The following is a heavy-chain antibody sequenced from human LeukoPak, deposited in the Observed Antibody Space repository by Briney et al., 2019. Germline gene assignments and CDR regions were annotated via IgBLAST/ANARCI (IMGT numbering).Heavy chain of an antibody. J-gene: IGHJ4*02. CDR2: IYYSGST. CDR3: ARAGYSSGYVGGFDY. CDR1: GGSISSGGYY. Sequence: PSETLSLTCTVSGGSISSGGYYWSWIRQHPGKGLEWIVYIYYSGSTYYNPSLKSRVTISVDTSKNQFSLKLSSVTAADTAVYYCARAGYSSGYVGGFDYWGQGALVTVSS. D-gene: IGHD5-18*01. V-gene: IGHV4-31*03.